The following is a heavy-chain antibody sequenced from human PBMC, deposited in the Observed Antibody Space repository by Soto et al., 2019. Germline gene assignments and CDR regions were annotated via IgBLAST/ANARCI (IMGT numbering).Heavy chain of an antibody. Sequence: ASVRVSCKASGYTFTSYDINWVRQATGQGLEWRGWMYPNSGNTGYAQKFQGRVTMTRNTSISTAYMELSSLRSEDTAVYYCAIYYYDSSGYYLYSPYFDYWGQGTLVTVSS. CDR3: AIYYYDSSGYYLYSPYFDY. V-gene: IGHV1-8*01. CDR2: MYPNSGNT. J-gene: IGHJ4*02. CDR1: GYTFTSYD. D-gene: IGHD3-22*01.